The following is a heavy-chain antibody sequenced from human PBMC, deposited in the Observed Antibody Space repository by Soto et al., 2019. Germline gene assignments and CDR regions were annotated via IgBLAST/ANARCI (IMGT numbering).Heavy chain of an antibody. CDR1: GYTFTSYG. CDR2: ISAYNGNT. D-gene: IGHD3-10*02. CDR3: ARDMYGDREAGVDY. V-gene: IGHV1-18*01. Sequence: ASVKVSCKASGYTFTSYGISWVRQAPGQGLEWMGWISAYNGNTNYAQKLQGRDTMTTDTSTSTAYMELRSLRSDDTAVYYCARDMYGDREAGVDYWGQGTLVTVSS. J-gene: IGHJ4*02.